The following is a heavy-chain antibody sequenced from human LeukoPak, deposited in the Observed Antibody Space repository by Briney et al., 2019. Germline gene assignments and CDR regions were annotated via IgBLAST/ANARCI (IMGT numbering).Heavy chain of an antibody. V-gene: IGHV4-59*08. CDR1: GGSISSYY. Sequence: SETLSLTCTVSGGSISSYYWSWIRQPPGKGLEWTGYIYYSGSTDYNPSLKSRVAISVDTSKNQFSLKLTSVTAADTAVYYCARLWTRRGSGRNSCLDYWGQGTLVTVSS. CDR3: ARLWTRRGSGRNSCLDY. CDR2: IYYSGST. J-gene: IGHJ4*02. D-gene: IGHD3-10*01.